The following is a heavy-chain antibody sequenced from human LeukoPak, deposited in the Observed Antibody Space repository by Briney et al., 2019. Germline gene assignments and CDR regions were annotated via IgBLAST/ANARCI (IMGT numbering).Heavy chain of an antibody. Sequence: GGSLRLSCAASGFNFDDYAMHWVRQAPGKGLEWVSGISWNSGSIGYADSVKGRFTISRDNAKNTLYLQMNSLRAEDTAVYYCARVIDWLDAFDIWGQGTMVTVSS. CDR3: ARVIDWLDAFDI. D-gene: IGHD3-9*01. V-gene: IGHV3-9*01. CDR1: GFNFDDYA. J-gene: IGHJ3*02. CDR2: ISWNSGSI.